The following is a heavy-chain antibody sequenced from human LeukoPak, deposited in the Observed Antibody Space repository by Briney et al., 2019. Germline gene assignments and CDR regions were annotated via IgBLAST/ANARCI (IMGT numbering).Heavy chain of an antibody. CDR1: GFTFSSYS. J-gene: IGHJ4*02. D-gene: IGHD3-10*01. CDR2: ISSSSSTI. CDR3: ARDLQFAY. Sequence: PGGSLRLSCAASGFTFSSYSMNWVRQAPGKGLEWVSYISSSSSTIYYADSVKGRFTISRDNAKNSLYLQMNSLRAEDTAVYYCARDLQFAYWGQGTLVTVSS. V-gene: IGHV3-48*01.